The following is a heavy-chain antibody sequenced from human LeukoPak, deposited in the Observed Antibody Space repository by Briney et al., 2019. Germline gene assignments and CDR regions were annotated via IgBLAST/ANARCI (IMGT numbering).Heavy chain of an antibody. Sequence: SETLSLTCTVPGGSISSSSYYSGWVRQPPGKGLEWIGCIYYSGSTYYSPSCKSRVTISVDTPKIQFSFKLSALDATATAGTYCARHWYSSSWIHYFCGQGTLVTVSS. D-gene: IGHD6-13*01. CDR2: IYYSGST. CDR1: GGSISSSSYY. J-gene: IGHJ4*02. V-gene: IGHV4-39*01. CDR3: ARHWYSSSWIHYF.